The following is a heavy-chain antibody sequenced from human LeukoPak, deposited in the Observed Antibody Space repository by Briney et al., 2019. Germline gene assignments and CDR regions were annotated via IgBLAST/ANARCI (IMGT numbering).Heavy chain of an antibody. CDR2: ISGSGGST. D-gene: IGHD3-22*01. CDR3: AKDPSYYYDSSGYSFDY. CDR1: GFTFSSYA. V-gene: IGHV3-23*01. J-gene: IGHJ4*02. Sequence: GGSLRLSCAASGFTFSSYAMSWVRQAPGKGLESVLAISGSGGSTYYADSVKGRFTISRDNSKNTLYLQMNSLRAEDTAVYYCAKDPSYYYDSSGYSFDYWGQGTLVTVSS.